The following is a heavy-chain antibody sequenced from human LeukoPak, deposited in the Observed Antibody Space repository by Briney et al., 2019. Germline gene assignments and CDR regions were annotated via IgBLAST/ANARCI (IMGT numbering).Heavy chain of an antibody. Sequence: GESLKISCKGSGYSFTSYWISWVRQMPGKGLEWMGRIDPSDSYTNYSPSFQGHATISADKSISTAYLQWSSLKASDTAMYYCARHVDYYGSGSYSNWFDPWAREPWSPSPQ. CDR3: ARHVDYYGSGSYSNWFDP. J-gene: IGHJ5*02. CDR2: IDPSDSYT. CDR1: GYSFTSYW. D-gene: IGHD3-10*01. V-gene: IGHV5-10-1*01.